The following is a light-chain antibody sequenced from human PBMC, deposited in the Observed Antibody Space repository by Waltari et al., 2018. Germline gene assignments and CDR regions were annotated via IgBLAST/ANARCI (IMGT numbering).Light chain of an antibody. J-gene: IGLJ2*01. CDR1: SSDLGGYDF. CDR2: EVS. Sequence: QSALTQPPSASGSPGQSVTISCTGTSSDLGGYDFVSWYQHHPGKAPKLMIYEVSKRPSGVPDRVSGSKPGNTASLTVSGLQAEDEADYYCSSYVGSNNPVFGGGTKLTVL. V-gene: IGLV2-8*01. CDR3: SSYVGSNNPV.